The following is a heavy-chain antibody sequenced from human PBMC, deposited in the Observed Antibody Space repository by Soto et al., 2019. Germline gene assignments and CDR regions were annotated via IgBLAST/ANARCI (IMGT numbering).Heavy chain of an antibody. CDR1: GGSISSGGYY. J-gene: IGHJ6*02. CDR3: ARDRYSSSWYYYYGMDV. V-gene: IGHV4-31*03. Sequence: SETLSLTCTVSGGSISSGGYYWSWIRQHPGKGLGWIGYIYYSGSTYYNPSLKSRVTISVDTSKNQFSLKLSSVTAADTAVYYCARDRYSSSWYYYYGMDVWGQGTTVTVSS. D-gene: IGHD6-13*01. CDR2: IYYSGST.